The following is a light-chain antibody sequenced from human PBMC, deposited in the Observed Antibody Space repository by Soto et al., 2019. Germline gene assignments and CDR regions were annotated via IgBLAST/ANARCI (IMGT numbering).Light chain of an antibody. CDR3: QSYDSSLSGYV. J-gene: IGLJ1*01. Sequence: QSVLTQPASVSGAPGQRVTISCTGSSSNIGAGYDVHWYQQLPGTAPKLLIYGNINRPSGVPDRFSGSNSGTSASLAITGLQAEDEADYYCQSYDSSLSGYVFGTGTKVTVL. CDR1: SSNIGAGYD. CDR2: GNI. V-gene: IGLV1-40*01.